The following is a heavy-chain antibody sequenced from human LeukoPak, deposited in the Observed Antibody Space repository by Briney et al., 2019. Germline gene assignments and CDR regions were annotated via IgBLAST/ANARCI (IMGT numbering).Heavy chain of an antibody. Sequence: SETLSLTCTIAGGSISNYYWSWIRQPAGKGLEWIGRFYTGGSTHYNPSLSSRVTMSLDTSTNQFSLKLTSMTAADTAVYYCARDTIVGARPFDFWGQGTLVTVSS. J-gene: IGHJ4*02. CDR1: GGSISNYY. V-gene: IGHV4-4*07. CDR3: ARDTIVGARPFDF. CDR2: FYTGGST. D-gene: IGHD1-26*01.